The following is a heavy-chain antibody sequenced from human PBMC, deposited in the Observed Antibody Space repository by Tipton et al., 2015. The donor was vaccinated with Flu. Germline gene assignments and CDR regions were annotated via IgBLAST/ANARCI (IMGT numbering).Heavy chain of an antibody. CDR2: IYPSGTT. CDR3: ARHRRLSDFWT. D-gene: IGHD3/OR15-3a*01. V-gene: IGHV4-39*01. CDR1: SGSIRSTNYF. Sequence: TLSLTCTVSSGSIRSTNYFCAWIRQPPGKRLELIGSIYPSGTTNYNPSLKSRVTISVDTSKNQFSLKLSSVTAADTAVYYCARHRRLSDFWTWGQGTLVTVSS. J-gene: IGHJ4*02.